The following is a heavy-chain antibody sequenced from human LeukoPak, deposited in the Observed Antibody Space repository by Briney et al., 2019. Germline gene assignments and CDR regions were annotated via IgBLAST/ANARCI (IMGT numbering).Heavy chain of an antibody. CDR3: ARARAGTNNFDY. V-gene: IGHV1-2*06. CDR1: GYTFTGYY. Sequence: ASVKVSCKASGYTFTGYYMHWVRQAPGQGLEWMGRINPNSGGTNYAQKFQGRVIMTRDTSISTAYMELSRLRSDDTAVYYCARARAGTNNFDYWGQGTLVTVSS. D-gene: IGHD6-19*01. CDR2: INPNSGGT. J-gene: IGHJ4*02.